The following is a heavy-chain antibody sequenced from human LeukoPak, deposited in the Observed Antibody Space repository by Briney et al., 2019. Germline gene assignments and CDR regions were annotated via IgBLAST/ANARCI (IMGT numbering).Heavy chain of an antibody. Sequence: SVKVSCKASGYTFTSYGISRVRQAPGQGLEWMGGIIPIFGTANYAQKFQGRVTITADESTSTAYMELSSLRSEDTAVYYCASLLNWSNWFDPWGQGTLVTVSS. D-gene: IGHD1-20*01. CDR1: GYTFTSYG. V-gene: IGHV1-69*13. CDR3: ASLLNWSNWFDP. CDR2: IIPIFGTA. J-gene: IGHJ5*02.